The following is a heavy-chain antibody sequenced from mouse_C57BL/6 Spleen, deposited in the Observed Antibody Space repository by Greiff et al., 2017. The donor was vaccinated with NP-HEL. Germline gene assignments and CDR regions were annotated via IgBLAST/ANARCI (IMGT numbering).Heavy chain of an antibody. V-gene: IGHV1-42*01. CDR3: ARSQRAMDY. J-gene: IGHJ4*01. Sequence: SGPELVKPGASVKISCKASGYSFTGYYMNWVKQSPEKSLEWIGEINPSTGGTTYNQKFKAKATLTVDKSSSTAYMQLKSLTSEDSAVYYCARSQRAMDYWGQGTSVTVSS. CDR1: GYSFTGYY. CDR2: INPSTGGT.